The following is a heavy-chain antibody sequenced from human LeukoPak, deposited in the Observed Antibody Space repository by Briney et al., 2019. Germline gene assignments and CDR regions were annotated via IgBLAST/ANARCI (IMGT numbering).Heavy chain of an antibody. Sequence: GESLKISCKGSGYSFTSYWIGRVRQMPGKGLEWMGIIYPGDSDTRYSPSFQGQVTISADKSISTAYLQWSSLKASDTAMYYCARHRRATVNHYYYGMDVWGQGTTVTVSS. J-gene: IGHJ6*02. CDR2: IYPGDSDT. D-gene: IGHD4-17*01. CDR1: GYSFTSYW. V-gene: IGHV5-51*01. CDR3: ARHRRATVNHYYYGMDV.